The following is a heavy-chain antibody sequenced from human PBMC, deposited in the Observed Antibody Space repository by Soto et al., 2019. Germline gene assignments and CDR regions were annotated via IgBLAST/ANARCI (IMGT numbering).Heavy chain of an antibody. CDR3: AKGILSATIGPYAMDV. CDR2: ISYDGGNI. D-gene: IGHD3-16*01. CDR1: GFAFRSYA. Sequence: LRLSCEASGFAFRSYAMHWVRQAPGKGLEWVGVISYDGGNIYYADSVKGRFTISRDNSKNTLYVQVKSLRPEDTAVYYCAKGILSATIGPYAMDVWGQGTTVTVSS. J-gene: IGHJ6*02. V-gene: IGHV3-30*18.